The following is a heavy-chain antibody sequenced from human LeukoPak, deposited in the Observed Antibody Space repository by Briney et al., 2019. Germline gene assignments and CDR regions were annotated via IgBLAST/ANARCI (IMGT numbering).Heavy chain of an antibody. Sequence: ASVKVSCKASGYTFTSYGISWVRQAPGQGPEWMGWISAYNGNTNYAQKLQGRVTMTTDTSTSTAYMELRSLRSDDTAVYYCARDRPDILTGYAYYYGMDVWGKGTTVTVSS. V-gene: IGHV1-18*04. J-gene: IGHJ6*04. CDR1: GYTFTSYG. D-gene: IGHD3-9*01. CDR3: ARDRPDILTGYAYYYGMDV. CDR2: ISAYNGNT.